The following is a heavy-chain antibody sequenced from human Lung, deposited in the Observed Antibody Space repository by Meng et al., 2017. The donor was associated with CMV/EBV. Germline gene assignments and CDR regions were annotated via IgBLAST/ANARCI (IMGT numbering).Heavy chain of an antibody. CDR2: ISSSSSYI. CDR1: GFTFSSYS. V-gene: IGHV3-21*01. CDR3: ARAGGFHPKDD. D-gene: IGHD5-12*01. J-gene: IGHJ4*02. Sequence: GESLKISCAASGFTFSSYSMNWVRQAPGKGLEWVSSISSSSSYIYYADSVKGRFTISRDNAKNSLYLQMNSLRAEDTAVYYCARAGGFHPKDDSGQRALVTVSS.